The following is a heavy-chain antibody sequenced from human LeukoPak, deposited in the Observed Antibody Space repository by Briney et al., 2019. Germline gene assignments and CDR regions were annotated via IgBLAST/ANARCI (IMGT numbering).Heavy chain of an antibody. CDR3: AGHLISEWEPPFDY. V-gene: IGHV5-51*01. J-gene: IGHJ4*02. CDR1: GYSFTSYW. D-gene: IGHD1-26*01. Sequence: GESLKISCKGSGYSFTSYWIGWVRQIPGKGLEWMGIIYPGDSDTTYSPSFQGHVTISADKSTSTAYLQWSSLKASDTAMYYCAGHLISEWEPPFDYWGQGTLVTVSS. CDR2: IYPGDSDT.